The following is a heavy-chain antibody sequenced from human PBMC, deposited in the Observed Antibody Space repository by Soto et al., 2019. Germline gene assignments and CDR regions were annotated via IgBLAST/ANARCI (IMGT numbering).Heavy chain of an antibody. CDR2: IQSKTEGGKT. CDR1: GFTFSNAG. CDR3: TTWSWVVIAPTGY. D-gene: IGHD3-22*01. Sequence: EVQLVESGGGLVQPGGSLRLSCAASGFTFSNAGMSWVRQAPAKGLEWVGRIQSKTEGGKTDYAAPVKGRFTISRDDSKNTLYLLMNSLKTEDTAVYYCTTWSWVVIAPTGYWVQGTLVTVSS. J-gene: IGHJ4*02. V-gene: IGHV3-15*01.